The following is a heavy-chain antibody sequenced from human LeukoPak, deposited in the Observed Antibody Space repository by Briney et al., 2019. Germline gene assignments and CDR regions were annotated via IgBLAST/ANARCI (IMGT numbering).Heavy chain of an antibody. J-gene: IGHJ4*02. D-gene: IGHD2-8*01. CDR2: IYYSGST. CDR3: ARSHAYAMGLH. CDR1: GGSITNYY. V-gene: IGHV4-59*08. Sequence: SETLSLTCTVSGGSITNYYWSWIRRPPGKGLEWIGFIYYSGSTGYNPSFKSRVIISVDTSKNQFSLNLRSVTAADTAVYYCARSHAYAMGLHWGQGTLVTVSP.